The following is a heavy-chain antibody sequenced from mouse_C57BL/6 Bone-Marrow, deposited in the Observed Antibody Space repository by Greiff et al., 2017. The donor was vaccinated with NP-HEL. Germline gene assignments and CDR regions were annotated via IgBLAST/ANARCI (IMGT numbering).Heavy chain of an antibody. CDR1: GYTFTSYW. V-gene: IGHV1-64*01. Sequence: QVQLQQPGAELVKPGASVKLSCKASGYTFTSYWMHWVKQRPGQGLEWIGMIHPNSGSTNYNEKFKSKATLTADKSSSTAYMQLSSLTSEDSAVYYCARVTTVVATNYWGKGTTLTVSS. CDR2: IHPNSGST. CDR3: ARVTTVVATNY. D-gene: IGHD1-1*01. J-gene: IGHJ2*01.